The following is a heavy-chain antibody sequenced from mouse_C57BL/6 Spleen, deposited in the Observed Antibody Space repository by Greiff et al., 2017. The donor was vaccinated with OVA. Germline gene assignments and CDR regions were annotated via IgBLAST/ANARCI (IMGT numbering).Heavy chain of an antibody. D-gene: IGHD1-1*01. CDR3: ARQGDYYGSSYVDYAMDY. J-gene: IGHJ4*01. Sequence: VQLQQSGPGLVAPSQSLSITCTVSGFSLTSYGVHWVRQPPGKGLEWLVVIWSDGSTTYNSALKSRLSISKDNSKSQVFLKMNSLQTDDTAMYXCARQGDYYGSSYVDYAMDYWGQGTSVTVSS. CDR2: IWSDGST. CDR1: GFSLTSYG. V-gene: IGHV2-6-1*01.